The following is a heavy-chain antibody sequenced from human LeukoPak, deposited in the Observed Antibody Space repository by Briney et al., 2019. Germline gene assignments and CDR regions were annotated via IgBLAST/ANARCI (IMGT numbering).Heavy chain of an antibody. V-gene: IGHV3-9*01. CDR1: GFNFAEYA. Sequence: GRSLRLSCVASGFNFAEYAMHWIRQVPGKGLEWVSGINWNSGSIGYLDSVEGRFIISRDNAKGALYLQMNSLRAEDTAVYYCARGLSGHYDFWSGSLYYFDYWGQGTLVTVSS. CDR2: INWNSGSI. D-gene: IGHD3-3*01. CDR3: ARGLSGHYDFWSGSLYYFDY. J-gene: IGHJ4*02.